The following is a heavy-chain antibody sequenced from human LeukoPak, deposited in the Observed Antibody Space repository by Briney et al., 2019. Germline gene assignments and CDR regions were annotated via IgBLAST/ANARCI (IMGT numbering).Heavy chain of an antibody. J-gene: IGHJ4*02. CDR3: ARRMGDARCCSGYSCFPPDY. D-gene: IGHD2-15*01. Sequence: GGSLRLSCAASGFTFSGYGMNWVRQAPGKGLEWVASISNGGNEFYADSVKGRFAVSRDTSKNTLYLQMNSLRAEDTAVYYCARRMGDARCCSGYSCFPPDYWGQGTLVTVSS. CDR2: ISNGGNE. V-gene: IGHV3-30*01. CDR1: GFTFSGYG.